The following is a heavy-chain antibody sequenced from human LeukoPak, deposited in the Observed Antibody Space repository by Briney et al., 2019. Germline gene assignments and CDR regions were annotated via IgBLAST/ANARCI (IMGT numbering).Heavy chain of an antibody. CDR2: INPNSGGT. CDR1: GYTFTGYY. V-gene: IGHV1-2*02. D-gene: IGHD5-18*01. CDR3: ARGIFGYSYGFNWFDP. Sequence: ASVKVSCKASGYTFTGYYMHWVRQAPGQGREWMGWINPNSGGTNYAQKFQGRVTMTRDTSISTAYMELSRLRSDDTAVYYCARGIFGYSYGFNWFDPWGQGTLVTVSS. J-gene: IGHJ5*02.